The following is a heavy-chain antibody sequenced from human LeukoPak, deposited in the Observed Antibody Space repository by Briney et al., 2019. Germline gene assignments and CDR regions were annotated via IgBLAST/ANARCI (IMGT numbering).Heavy chain of an antibody. CDR1: GYTFTAYY. V-gene: IGHV1-2*02. J-gene: IGHJ4*02. CDR3: ARDLFGVAYNFEY. CDR2: INPNSGGT. Sequence: ASVRVSSKASGYTFTAYYMHWVRQAPGQGREWMGWINPNSGGTNYAQKFQGRVTITRQTSISTAYMELSRLRSDDTAVYYCARDLFGVAYNFEYWGEGTLVTVSS. D-gene: IGHD3-3*01.